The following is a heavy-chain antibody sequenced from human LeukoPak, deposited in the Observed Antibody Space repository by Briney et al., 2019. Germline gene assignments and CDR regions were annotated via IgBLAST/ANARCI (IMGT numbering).Heavy chain of an antibody. CDR1: GYSISSGYY. CDR2: LYHSGST. D-gene: IGHD3-22*01. Sequence: SETLSLTCSVSGYSISSGYYWGWIRQAPGKGLEWIGNLYHSGSTYYNPSLKSRVSISVDTSKNQFSLKLSSVTAADTAVYYCARDPGDSSGYFYALDIWGQGTMVTVSS. J-gene: IGHJ3*02. CDR3: ARDPGDSSGYFYALDI. V-gene: IGHV4-38-2*02.